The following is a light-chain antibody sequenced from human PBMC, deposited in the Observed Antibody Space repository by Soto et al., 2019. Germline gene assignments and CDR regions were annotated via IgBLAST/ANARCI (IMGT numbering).Light chain of an antibody. V-gene: IGLV2-11*01. J-gene: IGLJ1*01. Sequence: SVLPQPRSVSGSPGQSLTISCTGTSSDVGGYNYVSWYQQYPGQVPKLMIYDVTKRPSGVPDRFSGSKSGNTASLTISGLQAEDEADYYCCSHAGTYTYVFGTGTKVTVL. CDR2: DVT. CDR1: SSDVGGYNY. CDR3: CSHAGTYTYV.